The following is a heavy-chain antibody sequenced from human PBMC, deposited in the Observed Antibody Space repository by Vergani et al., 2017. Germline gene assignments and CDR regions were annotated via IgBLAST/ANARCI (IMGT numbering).Heavy chain of an antibody. D-gene: IGHD3-3*01. Sequence: QLQLQESGPGLVKPSETLSLTCTVSGGSISSSSYYWGWIRQPPGKGLEWIGRIYYSGSTYYNPSLKSRVTISVDTSKNQFSLKLSSVTAADTAVYYCARSNYDFWSGSVINWFDPWGQGTLVTVSS. CDR1: GGSISSSSYY. CDR2: IYYSGST. J-gene: IGHJ5*02. V-gene: IGHV4-39*01. CDR3: ARSNYDFWSGSVINWFDP.